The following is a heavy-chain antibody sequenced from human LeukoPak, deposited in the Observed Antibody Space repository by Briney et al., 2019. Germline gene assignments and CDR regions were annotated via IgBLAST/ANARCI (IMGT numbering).Heavy chain of an antibody. CDR1: GGSFSGYY. CDR2: INHSGST. D-gene: IGHD2-2*01. J-gene: IGHJ4*02. Sequence: SETLSLTCAVYGGSFSGYYWSWIRQPPGKGLERIGEINHSGSTNYNPSLKSRVTISVDTSKNQFSLKLSSVTAADTAVYYCARGALWYQRDPFDYWGQGTLVTVSS. V-gene: IGHV4-34*01. CDR3: ARGALWYQRDPFDY.